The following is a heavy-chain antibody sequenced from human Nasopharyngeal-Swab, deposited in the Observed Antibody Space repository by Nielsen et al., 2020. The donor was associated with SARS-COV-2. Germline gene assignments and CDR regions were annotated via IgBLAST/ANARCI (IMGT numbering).Heavy chain of an antibody. CDR1: GYTFTGYY. J-gene: IGHJ3*01. D-gene: IGHD3-9*01. V-gene: IGHV1-46*01. Sequence: SVKVSCKASGYTFTGYYMHWVRQAPGQGLQWMGLINPSGGSTSYAQKFQGRVTMTRDTSTTTVYMELSSLRSEDTAMYYCARERAGYDAFDLWGQGTMVTVSS. CDR3: ARERAGYDAFDL. CDR2: INPSGGST.